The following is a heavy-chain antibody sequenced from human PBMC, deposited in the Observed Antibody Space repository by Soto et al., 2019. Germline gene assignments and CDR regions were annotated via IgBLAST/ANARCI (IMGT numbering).Heavy chain of an antibody. Sequence: GESLKISCKGSGYTFTTYLIAWIRQMPGKGLEWMGIIYPGDSDTRYSPSFQGQVTISADKSISTAYLQWSSLKASDTAMYYCARTSAAGKYYYGMDVWGQGTTVTVSS. CDR1: GYTFTTYL. CDR2: IYPGDSDT. V-gene: IGHV5-51*01. CDR3: ARTSAAGKYYYGMDV. D-gene: IGHD6-13*01. J-gene: IGHJ6*02.